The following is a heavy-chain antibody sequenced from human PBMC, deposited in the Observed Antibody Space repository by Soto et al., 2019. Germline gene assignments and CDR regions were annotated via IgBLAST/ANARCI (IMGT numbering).Heavy chain of an antibody. D-gene: IGHD6-19*01. J-gene: IGHJ4*02. Sequence: ASETLSLTCAVSGGSISSSNWWSWVRQPPGKGLEWIGEIYHSGSTNYNPPLKSRVTISVDKSKNQFSLKLSSVTAADTAVYYCAREDSSGWNRFFDYWGQGTLVTVSS. CDR1: GGSISSSNW. CDR3: AREDSSGWNRFFDY. CDR2: IYHSGST. V-gene: IGHV4-4*02.